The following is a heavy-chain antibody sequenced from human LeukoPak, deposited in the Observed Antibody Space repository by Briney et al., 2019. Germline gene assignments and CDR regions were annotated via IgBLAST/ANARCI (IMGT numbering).Heavy chain of an antibody. CDR2: INPNSGGT. CDR1: GYTFTGYY. V-gene: IGHV1-2*02. J-gene: IGHJ4*02. Sequence: GASVKVSCKASGYTFTGYYMHWVRQAPGQGLEWMGWINPNSGGTNYAQKFQGRVTMTRDTSISTAYMELSRLRSDDTAVYYCARGLGSPNYYGSGSYFYWGQGTLVTVSS. CDR3: ARGLGSPNYYGSGSYFY. D-gene: IGHD3-10*01.